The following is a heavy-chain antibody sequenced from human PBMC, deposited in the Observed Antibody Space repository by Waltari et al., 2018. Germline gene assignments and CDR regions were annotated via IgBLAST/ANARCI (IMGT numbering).Heavy chain of an antibody. D-gene: IGHD5-12*01. CDR2: INHSGST. V-gene: IGHV4-34*01. J-gene: IGHJ3*02. Sequence: QVRLQQWGAGLLKPSETLSLTCAFYGGSFSDYYWSWIRQPPGGGLEWIGEINHSGSTSYHPSLKSRVTTSVDRSKNQFSLNLTSVTGADTAMYYCARRNPLSLIVADEGAFDIWGQGTMVSVSS. CDR3: ARRNPLSLIVADEGAFDI. CDR1: GGSFSDYY.